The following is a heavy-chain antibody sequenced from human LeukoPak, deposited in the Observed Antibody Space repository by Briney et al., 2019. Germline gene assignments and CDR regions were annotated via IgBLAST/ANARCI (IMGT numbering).Heavy chain of an antibody. Sequence: ASETLSLTCTVSGGSISSNYWSWIRQPPGRGLEWIGYIYTSGRTNYNPSLRSRVTMSIDTSKNQFSLKLKSVTAADTAVYYCARYDTEMSKDAFDIWGQGAMVTVSS. CDR1: GGSISSNY. D-gene: IGHD3-9*01. J-gene: IGHJ3*02. V-gene: IGHV4-4*09. CDR3: ARYDTEMSKDAFDI. CDR2: IYTSGRT.